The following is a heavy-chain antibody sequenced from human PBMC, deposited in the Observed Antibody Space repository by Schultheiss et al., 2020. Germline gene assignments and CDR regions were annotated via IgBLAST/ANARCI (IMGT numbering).Heavy chain of an antibody. CDR3: APSQGIYTGILYNIVDV. Sequence: SETLSLTCVVSGFSIDSGYYWGWVRQPPGKGLQWLGNIYHTATSYYNPSLRRRLSISADTSKNQFSLTLNSVTAADTAVYYCAPSQGIYTGILYNIVDVWGQGTTVTVSS. V-gene: IGHV4-38-2*01. D-gene: IGHD1-1*01. CDR1: GFSIDSGYY. J-gene: IGHJ6*02. CDR2: IYHTATS.